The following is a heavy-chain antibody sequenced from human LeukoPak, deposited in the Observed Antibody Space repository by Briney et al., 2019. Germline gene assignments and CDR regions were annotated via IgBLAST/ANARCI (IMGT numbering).Heavy chain of an antibody. D-gene: IGHD1-1*01. CDR2: IIPIFGTA. J-gene: IGHJ4*02. V-gene: IGHV1-69*05. Sequence: GASVKVSCKASGGTFSSYAISWVRQAPGQGLEWMGGIIPIFGTANYAQKFQGRVTITTDESTSTAYMELSSLRSDDTAVYYCARDGSPQTGLDFDYWGQGTLVTVSS. CDR3: ARDGSPQTGLDFDY. CDR1: GGTFSSYA.